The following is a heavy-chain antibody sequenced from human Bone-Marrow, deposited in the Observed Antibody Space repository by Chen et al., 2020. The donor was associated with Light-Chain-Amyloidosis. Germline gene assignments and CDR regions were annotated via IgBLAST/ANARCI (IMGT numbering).Heavy chain of an antibody. Sequence: QVQLVQSGAEVKKPGASVKVSCKASGYTFTSYGISWVRQAPGQGLEWMGWISAYNGNTNYAQKLQGRVTMTTDTSTSTAYMELRSLRSDDTAVYYCAGDSFHYDFWSGYINGMDVWGQGTTVTVSS. CDR1: GYTFTSYG. V-gene: IGHV1-18*04. J-gene: IGHJ6*02. D-gene: IGHD3-3*01. CDR2: ISAYNGNT. CDR3: AGDSFHYDFWSGYINGMDV.